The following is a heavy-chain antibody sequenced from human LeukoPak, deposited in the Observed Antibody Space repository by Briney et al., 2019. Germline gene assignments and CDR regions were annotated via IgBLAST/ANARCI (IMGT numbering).Heavy chain of an antibody. D-gene: IGHD2-15*01. CDR3: AKSTAPCSRGSCYSALES. J-gene: IGHJ4*02. CDR2: IGYTGGTT. CDR1: GFTFNTYA. Sequence: PGGSLRLSCAASGFTFNTYAMSWVRQAPGKGLEWVSAIGYTGGTTFYADSVKGRFTISRDNAKNTLFLQMGSLRADDTAVYYCAKSTAPCSRGSCYSALESWGQGTLVTVSS. V-gene: IGHV3-23*01.